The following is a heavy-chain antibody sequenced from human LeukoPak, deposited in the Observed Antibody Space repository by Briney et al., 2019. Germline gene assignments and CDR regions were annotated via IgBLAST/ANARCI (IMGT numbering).Heavy chain of an antibody. Sequence: GGSLRLSCAGSGFTFSRYSMNWVRQAPGKGLEWVSSISNSSSYIYYADSVKGRFTISRDNGNNSLYLQMNSLRADDTAVYYCASSPYGSGTYRPFDYWGQGTLVTVSS. V-gene: IGHV3-21*01. CDR2: ISNSSSYI. D-gene: IGHD3-10*01. CDR3: ASSPYGSGTYRPFDY. J-gene: IGHJ4*02. CDR1: GFTFSRYS.